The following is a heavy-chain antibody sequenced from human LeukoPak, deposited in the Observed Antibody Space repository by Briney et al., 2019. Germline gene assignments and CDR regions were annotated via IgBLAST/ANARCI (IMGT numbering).Heavy chain of an antibody. J-gene: IGHJ3*02. CDR3: ARAYIAARPYAFDI. Sequence: ASVKVSCKASGYTFTGYYMHWVRQAPGQGLEWMGWINPNSGGTNYAQKFQGRVTMTRDTSISTAYMELSRLRSDDTAVYYCARAYIAARPYAFDIWGQGTMVTVSS. V-gene: IGHV1-2*02. CDR2: INPNSGGT. CDR1: GYTFTGYY. D-gene: IGHD6-6*01.